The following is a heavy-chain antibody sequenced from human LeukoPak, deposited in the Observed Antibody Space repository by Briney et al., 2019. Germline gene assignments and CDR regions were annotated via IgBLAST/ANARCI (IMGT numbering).Heavy chain of an antibody. V-gene: IGHV4-59*08. D-gene: IGHD2-21*01. CDR3: ARTRIPYFDY. J-gene: IGHJ4*02. CDR1: GDSISSYY. Sequence: SETLSLTCTVSGDSISSYYWSWIRQPPGKGLEWIAYIYYSGSTTYNPSLTSRLTISVDTSKNQFSLKLSSVTATDTAVYYCARTRIPYFDYWGQGTLVTVSS. CDR2: IYYSGST.